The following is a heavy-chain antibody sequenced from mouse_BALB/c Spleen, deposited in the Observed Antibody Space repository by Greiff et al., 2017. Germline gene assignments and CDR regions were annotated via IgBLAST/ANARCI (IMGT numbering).Heavy chain of an antibody. J-gene: IGHJ3*01. CDR2: IRNKANGYTT. V-gene: IGHV7-3*02. Sequence: EVKLVESGGGLVQPGGSLRLSCATSGFTFTDYYMSWVRQPPGKALEWLGFIRNKANGYTTEYSASVKGRFTISRDNSQSILYLQMNTLRAEDSATYYCARDGGLRRGFAYWGQGTLVTVSA. CDR1: GFTFTDYY. CDR3: ARDGGLRRGFAY. D-gene: IGHD2-2*01.